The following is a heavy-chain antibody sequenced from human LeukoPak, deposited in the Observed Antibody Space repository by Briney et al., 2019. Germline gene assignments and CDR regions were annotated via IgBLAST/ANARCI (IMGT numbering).Heavy chain of an antibody. CDR2: FYTSGST. Sequence: SETLSLTCTVSGGSIGSGTYYWSWIRQPAGKGLEWIGRFYTSGSTNYNPSLKSRVTISVDTSKNQFSLKLSSVTAADTAVYYCAGGRDGYNFLNRGEYYYFDYWGQGTLVTVSS. J-gene: IGHJ4*02. CDR1: GGSIGSGTYY. V-gene: IGHV4-61*02. D-gene: IGHD5-24*01. CDR3: AGGRDGYNFLNRGEYYYFDY.